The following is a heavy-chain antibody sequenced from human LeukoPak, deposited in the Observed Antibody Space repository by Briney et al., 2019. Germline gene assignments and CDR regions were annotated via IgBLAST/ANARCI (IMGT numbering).Heavy chain of an antibody. CDR1: GFTFSTCT. CDR2: ITSSGDT. V-gene: IGHV3-69-1*01. Sequence: GGSLRLSCGASGFTFSTCTMDWVRRAPGKGLQWVSSITSSGDTYYADSVKGRFSISRDNAKNSLYLQMNNLRAEDTSVYYCAKEGRSTTPGYWGQGTLVIVSS. J-gene: IGHJ4*02. CDR3: AKEGRSTTPGY. D-gene: IGHD6-13*01.